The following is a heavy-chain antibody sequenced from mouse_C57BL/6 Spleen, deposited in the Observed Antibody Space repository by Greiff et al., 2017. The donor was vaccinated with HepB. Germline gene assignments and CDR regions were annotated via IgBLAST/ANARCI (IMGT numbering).Heavy chain of an antibody. Sequence: EVKLVESGGGLVKPGGSLKLSCAASGFTFSDYGMHWVRQAPEKGLEWVAYISSGSSTIYYADTVKGRFTISRDNAKNTLFLQMTSLRSEDTAMYYCARGTGPFAYWGQGTLVTVSA. V-gene: IGHV5-17*01. D-gene: IGHD4-1*01. CDR3: ARGTGPFAY. CDR1: GFTFSDYG. CDR2: ISSGSSTI. J-gene: IGHJ3*01.